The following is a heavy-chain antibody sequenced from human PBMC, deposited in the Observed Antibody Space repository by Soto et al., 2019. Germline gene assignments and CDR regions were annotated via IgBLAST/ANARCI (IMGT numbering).Heavy chain of an antibody. CDR2: INPSGGST. CDR1: GYTFTSYY. Sequence: QVQLVQSGAEVKKPGASVKVSCKASGYTFTSYYMHWVRQAPGQGLEWMGIINPSGGSTSYAQKFQGGVTMTRDTSTSTVYMELSSLRSEDTAVYYCARDGGRANWDHYYGMDVWGQGTTVTVSS. CDR3: ARDGGRANWDHYYGMDV. D-gene: IGHD7-27*01. V-gene: IGHV1-46*01. J-gene: IGHJ6*02.